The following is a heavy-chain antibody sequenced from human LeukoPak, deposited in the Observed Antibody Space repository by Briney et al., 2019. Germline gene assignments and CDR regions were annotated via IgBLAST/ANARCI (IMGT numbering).Heavy chain of an antibody. J-gene: IGHJ4*02. Sequence: GASVKVSCKASGYTFTGYYMHWVRQAPGQGLEWMGWINPNSGGTNYAQKFQGRVTMTRDTSIGTAYMELSSLTSDDTARYYCASRNGPQLYCVYDYWGQGTLVTVSS. CDR2: INPNSGGT. V-gene: IGHV1-2*02. CDR3: ASRNGPQLYCVYDY. CDR1: GYTFTGYY. D-gene: IGHD3-16*01.